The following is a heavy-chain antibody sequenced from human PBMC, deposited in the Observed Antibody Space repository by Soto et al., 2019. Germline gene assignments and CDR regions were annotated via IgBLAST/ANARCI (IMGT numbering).Heavy chain of an antibody. J-gene: IGHJ4*01. V-gene: IGHV3-53*01. CDR1: GFTVNTNY. Sequence: GGSVRLSCLVSGFTVNTNYMYWVRQAPGRGLEWVSAMYSGGDIHYADSVKGRFTISRDTSENTLYLRMDKLRVEDTAVYFCVSRTPIWVFDYWPQGSLVTVSS. CDR3: VSRTPIWVFDY. D-gene: IGHD3-16*01. CDR2: MYSGGDI.